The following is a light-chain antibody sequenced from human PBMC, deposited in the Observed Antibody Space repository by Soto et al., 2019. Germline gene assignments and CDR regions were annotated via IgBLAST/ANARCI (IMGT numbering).Light chain of an antibody. J-gene: IGKJ2*01. CDR1: QPISTY. CDR2: AAS. V-gene: IGKV1-39*01. CDR3: QQSYRTPPDT. Sequence: DIQMTQSPYSLSASVGDRVTITCRASQPISTYLNWYQQRPGKAPRLLIHAASTLHSGVPSRFSGSGSGTDFTLTISSLQPEYFATYFCQQSYRTPPDTFGQGTKLEVK.